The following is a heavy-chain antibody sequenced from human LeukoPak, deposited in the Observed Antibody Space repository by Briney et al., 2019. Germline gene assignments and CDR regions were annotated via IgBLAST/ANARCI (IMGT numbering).Heavy chain of an antibody. CDR1: GYTFTSYD. V-gene: IGHV1-8*01. CDR3: ARGGRRDSYGQHWFDP. D-gene: IGHD5-18*01. J-gene: IGHJ5*02. CDR2: MNPNRGNT. Sequence: APVKVSCKASGYTFTSYDINWVRQATGQGLEWMGWMNPNRGNTGYAQKFQGRVTMTRNTSISTAYMELSSLRSEDTAVYYCARGGRRDSYGQHWFDPWGQGTLVTVSS.